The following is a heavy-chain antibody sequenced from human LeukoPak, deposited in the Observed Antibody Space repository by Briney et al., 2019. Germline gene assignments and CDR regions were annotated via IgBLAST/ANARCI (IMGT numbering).Heavy chain of an antibody. CDR2: IDPYSGGT. D-gene: IGHD3-10*01. CDR1: GYNFNEYY. CDR3: ARGNYYGSGPLFGA. V-gene: IGHV1-2*02. J-gene: IGHJ5*02. Sequence: ASVKVSCTASGYNFNEYYLHWVRQTPEKGLEWMGWIDPYSGGTNSAQEFQGRVTMTRDTSISTPYMELSRLTSDDTGEDYCARGNYYGSGPLFGAWGQGTLVTVSP.